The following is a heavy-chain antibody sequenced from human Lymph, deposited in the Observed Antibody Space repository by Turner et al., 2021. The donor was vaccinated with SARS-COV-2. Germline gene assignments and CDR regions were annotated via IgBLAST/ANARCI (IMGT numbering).Heavy chain of an antibody. CDR3: ATPGLSSSSLNY. CDR2: ISGSGGST. D-gene: IGHD6-6*01. V-gene: IGHV3-23*01. CDR1: GFTFSSYG. Sequence: EVQLLESGGGLVQPGGSLRPSCAASGFTFSSYGMSWVRQAPGKGLEWVSAISGSGGSTYYADSVKGRFTISRDNSKNTLYLQMNSLRAEDTAVYYCATPGLSSSSLNYWGQGTLVTVSS. J-gene: IGHJ4*02.